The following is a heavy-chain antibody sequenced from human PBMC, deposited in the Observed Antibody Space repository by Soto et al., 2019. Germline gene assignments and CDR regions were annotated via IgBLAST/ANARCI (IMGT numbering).Heavy chain of an antibody. CDR3: AKGTDSSGWTFDY. V-gene: IGHV3-30*04. Sequence: GGSLRLSCAASGFTFSSYAMHWARQAPGKGLEWVAVISYDGSNKYYADSVKGRFTISRDNSKNTLYLQMNSLRAEDTAVYYCAKGTDSSGWTFDYWGQGTLVTVSS. D-gene: IGHD6-19*01. J-gene: IGHJ4*02. CDR1: GFTFSSYA. CDR2: ISYDGSNK.